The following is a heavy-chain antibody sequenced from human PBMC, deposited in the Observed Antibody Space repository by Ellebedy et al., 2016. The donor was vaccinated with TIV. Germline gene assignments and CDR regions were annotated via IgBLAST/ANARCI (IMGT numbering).Heavy chain of an antibody. Sequence: AASVKVSCKASGGTFSSYAISWVRQAPGQGLEWMGWINPNSGGTNYAQKLQGRVTMTTDTSTSTAYMELRSLRSDDTAVYYCARDADDSPLYWGQGTLVTVSS. D-gene: IGHD3-22*01. CDR3: ARDADDSPLY. J-gene: IGHJ4*02. CDR1: GGTFSSYA. V-gene: IGHV1-18*01. CDR2: INPNSGGT.